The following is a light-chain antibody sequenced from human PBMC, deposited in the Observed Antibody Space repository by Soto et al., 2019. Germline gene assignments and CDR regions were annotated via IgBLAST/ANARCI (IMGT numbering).Light chain of an antibody. CDR2: GAS. J-gene: IGKJ4*01. CDR3: QQYNTWPPLT. Sequence: EIVMTQSPATLSVSPGERATLSCRASQSVSSNLAWYQQKPGQAPRLLIDGASTRATGIPARFSGSGSGTEFTLTISSLQSEEFAVYYCQQYNTWPPLTFGGGNKVEIK. V-gene: IGKV3-15*01. CDR1: QSVSSN.